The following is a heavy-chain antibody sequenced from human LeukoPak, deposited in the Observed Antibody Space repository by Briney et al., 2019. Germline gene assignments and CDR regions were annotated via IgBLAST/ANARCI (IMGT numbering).Heavy chain of an antibody. CDR2: ISGSGGST. J-gene: IGHJ4*02. V-gene: IGHV3-23*01. CDR3: GKDQGSGRRISYGYVGFDY. D-gene: IGHD5-18*01. CDR1: GFTFSSDA. Sequence: GGSLRLSCAASGFTFSSDAMSWVRHAPGQGLEWVSAISGSGGSTYYADSVKGRFTISTDNSKNMLNQQMNSLGAEDTAGYCCGKDQGSGRRISYGYVGFDYWGQGTLVTVSS.